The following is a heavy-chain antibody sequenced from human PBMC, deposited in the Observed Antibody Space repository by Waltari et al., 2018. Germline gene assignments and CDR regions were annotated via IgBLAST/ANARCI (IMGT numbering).Heavy chain of an antibody. CDR2: ISGSGGST. Sequence: VQLLASGGGLVQSGGSLRLSCAASGINFRSYAMNWGRQAPGKGVEWVSVISGSGGSTDYADSVKGRFTISRDNSKNTLYLQMNNLRVEDTAVYYCASSLYGDYTQIWGRVFDYWGQGTLVTVSS. CDR1: GINFRSYA. D-gene: IGHD4-17*01. V-gene: IGHV3-23*01. CDR3: ASSLYGDYTQIWGRVFDY. J-gene: IGHJ4*02.